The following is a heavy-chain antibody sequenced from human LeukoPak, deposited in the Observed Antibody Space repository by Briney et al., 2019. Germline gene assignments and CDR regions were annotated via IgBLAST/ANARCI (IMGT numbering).Heavy chain of an antibody. V-gene: IGHV3-30*04. CDR1: GFTFSSYA. J-gene: IGHJ6*03. D-gene: IGHD2-15*01. Sequence: GGSLRLSCAASGFTFSSYAMHWVRQAPGKGLEWVAVISYDGSNKYYADSVKGRFTISRDNAKNSLYLQMNSLRAEDTAVYYCARIVVVVAARSKGMDYYYYMDVWGKGTTVTVSS. CDR2: ISYDGSNK. CDR3: ARIVVVVAARSKGMDYYYYMDV.